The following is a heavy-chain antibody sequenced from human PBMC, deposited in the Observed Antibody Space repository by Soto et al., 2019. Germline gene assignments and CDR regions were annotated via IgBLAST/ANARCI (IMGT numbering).Heavy chain of an antibody. Sequence: GGSLRLSCAASGFTFSSYAMSWVRQAPGKGLEWVSAISGSGGSTYYADSVKGRFTISRDNSKNTLYLQMNSLRAEDTAVYYCAKAHERYCTNGVCYKYYYYYMDVRGKGTTVTVSS. J-gene: IGHJ6*03. CDR3: AKAHERYCTNGVCYKYYYYYMDV. CDR1: GFTFSSYA. D-gene: IGHD2-8*01. CDR2: ISGSGGST. V-gene: IGHV3-23*01.